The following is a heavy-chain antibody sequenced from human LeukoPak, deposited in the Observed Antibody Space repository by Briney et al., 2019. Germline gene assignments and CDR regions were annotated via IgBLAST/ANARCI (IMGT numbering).Heavy chain of an antibody. D-gene: IGHD6-19*01. CDR2: ISGSGGST. CDR1: GFTFSSYG. Sequence: PGGSLRLSCAASGFTFSSYGMHWVRQAPGKGLEWVSAISGSGGSTYYADSVKGRFTISRDNSKNTLYLQMNSLRAEDTAVYYCAKDLRYSSFRAFDIWGQGTMVTVSS. J-gene: IGHJ3*02. CDR3: AKDLRYSSFRAFDI. V-gene: IGHV3-23*01.